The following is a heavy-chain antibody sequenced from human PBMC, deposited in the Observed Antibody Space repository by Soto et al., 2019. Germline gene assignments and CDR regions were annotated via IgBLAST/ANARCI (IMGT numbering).Heavy chain of an antibody. CDR3: ASSKYDVVAGSVWFDP. CDR1: GGSIASGGYS. D-gene: IGHD2-21*01. CDR2: MYHSGNT. V-gene: IGHV4-30-2*01. J-gene: IGHJ5*02. Sequence: PSETLSLTCAVSGGSIASGGYSCFCIGQPPWRGLEWIRYMYHSGNTYYNPSLKGRVTISLDHSRNQFSLRLNSVTAADTAVYFCASSKYDVVAGSVWFDPWGQGTLVTVSS.